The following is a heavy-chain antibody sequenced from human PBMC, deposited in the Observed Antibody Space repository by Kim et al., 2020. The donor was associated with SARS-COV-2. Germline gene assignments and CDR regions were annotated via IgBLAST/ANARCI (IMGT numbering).Heavy chain of an antibody. CDR3: ARDLREYGPRPSYYYYGMDV. V-gene: IGHV1-46*01. Sequence: ASVKVSCKASGYTFTSYYMHWVRQAPGQGLEWMGIINPSGGSTSYAQKFQGRVTMTRDTSTSTVYMELSSLRSEDTAVYYCARDLREYGPRPSYYYYGMDVWGQGTTVTVSS. CDR1: GYTFTSYY. J-gene: IGHJ6*02. D-gene: IGHD6-6*01. CDR2: INPSGGST.